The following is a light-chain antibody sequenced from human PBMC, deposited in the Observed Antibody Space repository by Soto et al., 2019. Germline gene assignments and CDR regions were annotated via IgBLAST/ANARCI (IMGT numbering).Light chain of an antibody. J-gene: IGKJ1*01. CDR1: QSVSGH. CDR2: SVS. CDR3: QHYGSSLWT. Sequence: EIVLTQSPGTLSLSPGERATLSCRASQSVSGHLAWYQQKPGQAPRLLIYSVSSRATGIPDRFSGSGSGTDFTLTITTLDPEDFAVYYCQHYGSSLWTFGQGTKVEIK. V-gene: IGKV3-20*01.